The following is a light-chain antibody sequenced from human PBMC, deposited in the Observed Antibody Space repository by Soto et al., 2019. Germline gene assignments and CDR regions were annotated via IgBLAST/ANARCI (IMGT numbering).Light chain of an antibody. J-gene: IGLJ1*01. CDR3: SSYAGSNHNYV. V-gene: IGLV2-8*01. CDR2: EVS. CDR1: SSDVGGYNY. Sequence: SSLTLPPSASGAPGQSVTISRTGTSSDVGGYNYVSWYQQHPGKARNLMIYEVSQRPSGVPDRFSGSKSGNTASLTVSGLQAEDEADYYCSSYAGSNHNYVFGTGTKVTVL.